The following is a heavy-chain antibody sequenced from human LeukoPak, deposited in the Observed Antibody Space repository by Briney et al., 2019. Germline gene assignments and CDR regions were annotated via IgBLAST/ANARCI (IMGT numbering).Heavy chain of an antibody. Sequence: PSETLSLTCTVSGYSISSGYYWGWIRPPPGKGLEWIGRISTIGSTNYNPSLNSRVTISIDTSKNQFSLKLSSVTAADTAVYYCARDGCGGSCFHYYYYYMDVWGKGTTVTISS. J-gene: IGHJ6*03. V-gene: IGHV4-38-2*02. CDR1: GYSISSGYY. CDR3: ARDGCGGSCFHYYYYYMDV. D-gene: IGHD2-15*01. CDR2: ISTIGST.